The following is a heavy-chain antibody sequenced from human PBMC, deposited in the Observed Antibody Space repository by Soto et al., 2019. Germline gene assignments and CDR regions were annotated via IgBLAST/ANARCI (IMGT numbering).Heavy chain of an antibody. Sequence: QVQLQESGPGLVKPSQTLSLTCTVSGGSISSGGYYWSWIRQHPGKGLEWIGYIYYSGSTYYNPSLKSRVTISVDTSKNQFSLKLSSVTAADTAVYYCASGSRGTYYYDSSGPTDYWGQGTLVTVTS. J-gene: IGHJ4*02. CDR1: GGSISSGGYY. CDR3: ASGSRGTYYYDSSGPTDY. D-gene: IGHD3-22*01. CDR2: IYYSGST. V-gene: IGHV4-31*03.